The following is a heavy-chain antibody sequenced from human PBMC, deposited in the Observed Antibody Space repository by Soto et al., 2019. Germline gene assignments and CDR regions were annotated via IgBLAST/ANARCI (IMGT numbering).Heavy chain of an antibody. CDR1: GYTFTGNY. CDR3: ARDGDSSSPFDI. CDR2: INPNSGGT. J-gene: IGHJ3*02. V-gene: IGHV1-2*02. D-gene: IGHD6-6*01. Sequence: QVQLVQSGAEVKKPGASVKVSCKASGYTFTGNYMHWVRQAPGQGLEWMGWINPNSGGTNYAQKLQGRVTVTRDTSISTAYMELSRLRSDDTAVYYCARDGDSSSPFDIWGQGTMVTVFS.